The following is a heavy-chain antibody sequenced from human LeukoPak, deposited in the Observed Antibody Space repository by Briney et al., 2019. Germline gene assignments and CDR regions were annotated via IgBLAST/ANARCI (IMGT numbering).Heavy chain of an antibody. J-gene: IGHJ4*02. CDR2: ISDIGST. CDR3: AGHHLRNTVDF. CDR1: GGSISSYY. V-gene: IGHV4-59*08. D-gene: IGHD2/OR15-2a*01. Sequence: SETLSLTCTVSGGSISSYYWSWIRQPPGKGLEWIAYISDIGSTNYNPSLKSRVTISLDTSKNQFSLKLSSVTAADTAVYYCAGHHLRNTVDFWGRGTLVTVSS.